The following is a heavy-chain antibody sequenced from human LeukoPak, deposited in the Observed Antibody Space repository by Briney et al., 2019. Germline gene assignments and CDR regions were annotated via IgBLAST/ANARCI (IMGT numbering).Heavy chain of an antibody. D-gene: IGHD7-27*01. CDR2: IIGSGGST. J-gene: IGHJ4*02. V-gene: IGHV3-23*01. CDR1: GFTFSSYA. CDR3: AKDKNWAFDY. Sequence: GGSLRLSCVVSGFTFSSYAMSWVRQAPGKGLEWVSVIIGSGGSTYYADSVKGRFTISRDNSKNTLYLQMNSLRAEDMAVYYCAKDKNWAFDYWGQGTLVTVSS.